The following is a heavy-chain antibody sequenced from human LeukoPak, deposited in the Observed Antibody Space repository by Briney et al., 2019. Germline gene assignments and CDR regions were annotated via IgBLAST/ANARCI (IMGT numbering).Heavy chain of an antibody. J-gene: IGHJ6*03. V-gene: IGHV1-69*05. CDR2: IIPIFGTA. Sequence: ASVKVSCKASGGTFSSYAISWVRQAPGQGLEWMGGIIPIFGTANYAQKFQARVTITTDESMSTAYMELSSRRSEDTAVYYCANGYSSRQGHKNNYCYMDVWGKGTTVTVSS. D-gene: IGHD6-13*01. CDR1: GGTFSSYA. CDR3: ANGYSSRQGHKNNYCYMDV.